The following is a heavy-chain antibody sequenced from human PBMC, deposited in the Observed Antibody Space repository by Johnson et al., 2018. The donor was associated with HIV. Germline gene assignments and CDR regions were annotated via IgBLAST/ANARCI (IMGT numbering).Heavy chain of an antibody. Sequence: QVQLVESGGGLVQPGGSLRLSCAASGFTFSSFWMTWVRQAPGKGLEWVAVIWFDGSNKYYADSVKGLFTISRDNSKNTRYLQMNSLRAEDTALYYCARDRVGGVEIWGQVTMVTVSS. J-gene: IGHJ3*02. D-gene: IGHD1-26*01. CDR3: ARDRVGGVEI. CDR2: IWFDGSNK. CDR1: GFTFSSFW. V-gene: IGHV3-33*08.